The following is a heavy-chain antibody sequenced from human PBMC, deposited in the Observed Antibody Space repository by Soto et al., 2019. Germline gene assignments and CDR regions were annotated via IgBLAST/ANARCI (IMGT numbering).Heavy chain of an antibody. V-gene: IGHV3-23*01. D-gene: IGHD6-13*01. CDR2: ISGSGSST. J-gene: IGHJ6*02. Sequence: EVQLLESGGGLVQPGGSLRLSCAASGFTFSSYAMSWVRQAPGKGLEWVSAISGSGSSTYYEDSVKGSFTISRDNSKNTLYLQMQSLSAEDKAVYYCAKYEIAVAGTVLDGMDVCSQGTTVTVSS. CDR3: AKYEIAVAGTVLDGMDV. CDR1: GFTFSSYA.